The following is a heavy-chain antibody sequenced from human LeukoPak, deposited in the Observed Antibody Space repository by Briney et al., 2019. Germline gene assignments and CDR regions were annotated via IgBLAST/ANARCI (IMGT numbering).Heavy chain of an antibody. D-gene: IGHD3-10*01. CDR2: IYYSGST. J-gene: IGHJ6*03. V-gene: IGHV4-59*08. CDR3: ARHRGYYYGSGSYMLYYYYYMDV. Sequence: SETLSLTCTVSGGSISSYYWSWIRQPPGKGLEWIGYIYYSGSTYYNPSLKSRVTISVDTSKNQFSLKLSSVTAADTAVYYCARHRGYYYGSGSYMLYYYYYMDVWGKGTTVTISS. CDR1: GGSISSYY.